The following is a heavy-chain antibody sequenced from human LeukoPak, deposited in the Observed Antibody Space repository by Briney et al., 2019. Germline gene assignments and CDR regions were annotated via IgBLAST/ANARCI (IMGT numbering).Heavy chain of an antibody. Sequence: GASVKVSCKASGGTFSSYAISWVRQAPGQGLEWMGGIIPIFGTANYAQKFQGRVTITADESTSTAYMELSSLRSEDTAVYYCASGISGVVIMVRYFQHWGQGTLVTVSS. CDR1: GGTFSSYA. CDR2: IIPIFGTA. CDR3: ASGISGVVIMVRYFQH. J-gene: IGHJ1*01. V-gene: IGHV1-69*13. D-gene: IGHD3-3*01.